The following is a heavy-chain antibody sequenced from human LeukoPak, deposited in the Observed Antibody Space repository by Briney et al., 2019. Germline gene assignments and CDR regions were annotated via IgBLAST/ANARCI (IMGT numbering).Heavy chain of an antibody. V-gene: IGHV3-15*01. CDR2: IKSKSDGGTT. CDR3: TTGGGVYDYVSLH. D-gene: IGHD3-16*01. J-gene: IGHJ1*01. CDR1: GFTFSSYS. Sequence: KSGGSLRLSCAASGFTFSSYSMNWVRQAPGKGLEWVGRIKSKSDGGTTDYAAPVKGKFTISRDDSKNTLYLQMNSLKSEDTAVYYCTTGGGVYDYVSLHWGQGTLVTVSS.